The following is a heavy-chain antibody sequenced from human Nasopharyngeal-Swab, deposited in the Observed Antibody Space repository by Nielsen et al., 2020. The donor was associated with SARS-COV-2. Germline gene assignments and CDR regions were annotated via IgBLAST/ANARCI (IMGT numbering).Heavy chain of an antibody. J-gene: IGHJ4*02. CDR1: GFIFSASA. Sequence: GGSLRLSCAASGFIFSASAIHWVRQASGNGLEWVGRIGDKDHNYATTYGASVQGRFTISRDDSKNTAYLQMNSLKTEDTAVYYCTTLDDNSGYFGPWGQGTLVTVSS. V-gene: IGHV3-73*01. D-gene: IGHD3-22*01. CDR3: TTLDDNSGYFGP. CDR2: IGDKDHNYAT.